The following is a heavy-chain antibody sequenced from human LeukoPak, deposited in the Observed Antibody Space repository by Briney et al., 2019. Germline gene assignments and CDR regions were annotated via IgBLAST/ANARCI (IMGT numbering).Heavy chain of an antibody. V-gene: IGHV4-59*01. D-gene: IGHD3-3*01. Sequence: PSETLSLTCAVYGGSFSGYYWSWIRQPPGKGLEWIGYIYYSGSTNYNPSLKSRVTISVDTSKNQFSLKLSSVTAADTAVYYCARGRFLDAFDIWGQGTMVTVSS. CDR1: GGSFSGYY. J-gene: IGHJ3*02. CDR3: ARGRFLDAFDI. CDR2: IYYSGST.